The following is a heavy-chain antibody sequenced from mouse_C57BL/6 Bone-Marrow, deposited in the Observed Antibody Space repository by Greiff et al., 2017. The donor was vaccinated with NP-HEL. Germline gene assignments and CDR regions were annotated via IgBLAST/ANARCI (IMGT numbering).Heavy chain of an antibody. CDR3: ARYAMDY. CDR2: INPNNGGT. V-gene: IGHV1-18*01. J-gene: IGHJ4*01. CDR1: GYTFTDYN. Sequence: EVKLVESGPELVKPGASVKIPCKASGYTFTDYNMDWVKQSHGKSLGWIGDINPNNGGTIYNQKFKGKATLTVDKSSSTAYMELRSLTSEDTAVYYCARYAMDYWGQGTSVTVSS.